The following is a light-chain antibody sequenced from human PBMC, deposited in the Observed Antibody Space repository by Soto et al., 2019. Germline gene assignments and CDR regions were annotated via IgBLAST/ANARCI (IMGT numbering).Light chain of an antibody. CDR2: GAS. V-gene: IGKV3-15*01. CDR3: QQYNNWPQT. J-gene: IGKJ1*01. Sequence: EVVLTQSPDTLSLSPGARAPLSCRASQSVSSNLAWYQQKPGQAPRLLIYGASTRATDIPARFSGSGSGTEFTLTISSLQSEDFAVYYCQQYNNWPQTFGQGTKVDIK. CDR1: QSVSSN.